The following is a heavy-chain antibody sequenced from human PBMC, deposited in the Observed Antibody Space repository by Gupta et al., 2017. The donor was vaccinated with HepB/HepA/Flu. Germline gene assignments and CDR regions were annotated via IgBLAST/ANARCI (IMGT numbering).Heavy chain of an antibody. CDR1: GISFGGHW. J-gene: IGHJ3*01. Sequence: ESQLVESGGGLVQPGESLRLSCAASGISFGGHWMSWVRQAPGSGLEWVAKIDQGGSVRYYVDSVTGRFTISRDNAKNTLYLQMTSLRAEDTDVYCCARDPKEWQGVDYDVWGQGTMVTVSS. V-gene: IGHV3-7*01. D-gene: IGHD2-21*01. CDR3: ARDPKEWQGVDYDV. CDR2: IDQGGSVR.